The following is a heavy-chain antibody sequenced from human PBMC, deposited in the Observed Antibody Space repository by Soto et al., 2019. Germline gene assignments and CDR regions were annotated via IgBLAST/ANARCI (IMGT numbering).Heavy chain of an antibody. CDR1: GGAFNSYA. Sequence: ASVKVSCKASGGAFNSYAISWVRQAPGQGLEWMGGIIPIFGTANYAQKFQGRVTITADESTSTAYMELSSLRSEDTAVYYCARVRSDGNMHDYWGEGTLVTVSS. J-gene: IGHJ4*02. D-gene: IGHD2-15*01. CDR2: IIPIFGTA. CDR3: ARVRSDGNMHDY. V-gene: IGHV1-69*13.